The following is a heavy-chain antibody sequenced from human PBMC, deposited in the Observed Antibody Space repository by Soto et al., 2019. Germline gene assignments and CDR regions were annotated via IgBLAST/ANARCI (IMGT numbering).Heavy chain of an antibody. CDR1: GGSISSYY. J-gene: IGHJ6*02. CDR3: ARVHYDFRSGGGYGMDV. CDR2: IYTSGST. D-gene: IGHD3-3*01. V-gene: IGHV4-4*07. Sequence: SETLSLTCTVSGGSISSYYWSWLRQPAGKGLEWIGRIYTSGSTNYNPSLKSRVTMSVDTSKNQFSLKLSSVTAADTAVYYCARVHYDFRSGGGYGMDVWGQGTTVTVAS.